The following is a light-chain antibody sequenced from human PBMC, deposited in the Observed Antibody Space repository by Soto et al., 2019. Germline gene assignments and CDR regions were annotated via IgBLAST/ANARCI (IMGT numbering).Light chain of an antibody. Sequence: VVFTQSPATLSLSPGESATLPCRTSLSVSVYLDWYQQKPGQAPRLLISDASNRVTGIPARFSGSGSGTDFTLTISSLEPEDFSVYYCQQYGSSHRITFGQGTRLEIK. J-gene: IGKJ5*01. CDR3: QQYGSSHRIT. V-gene: IGKV3-11*01. CDR2: DAS. CDR1: LSVSVY.